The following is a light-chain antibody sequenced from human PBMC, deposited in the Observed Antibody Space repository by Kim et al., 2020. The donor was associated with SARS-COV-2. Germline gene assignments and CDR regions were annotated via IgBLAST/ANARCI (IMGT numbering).Light chain of an antibody. CDR1: QRVNSN. V-gene: IGKV3-15*01. J-gene: IGKJ1*01. CDR2: GAA. Sequence: SVSPGERATLSCRASQRVNSNLAWYQQNPGQAPSLLIYGAANRATGITARFSGSGSGTEFTLTISSLQSGEFAVYYCHQYNNWWTFGQGTKVDI. CDR3: HQYNNWWT.